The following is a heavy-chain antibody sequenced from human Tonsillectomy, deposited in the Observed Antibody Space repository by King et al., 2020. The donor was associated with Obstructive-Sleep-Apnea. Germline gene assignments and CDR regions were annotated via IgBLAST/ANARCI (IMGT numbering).Heavy chain of an antibody. J-gene: IGHJ6*02. D-gene: IGHD3-3*01. Sequence: VQLVESGGGLVKPGGSLRLSCAASGFTFSDYYMSWIRQAPGKGLECVSYISGSSSYTHYADSVKGRFTISRDNAKNSLFLQMNSLSAEDTAVYYCATKRPSGHGYGMDVCGQGTTVTVSS. CDR1: GFTFSDYY. CDR2: ISGSSSYT. CDR3: ATKRPSGHGYGMDV. V-gene: IGHV3-11*05.